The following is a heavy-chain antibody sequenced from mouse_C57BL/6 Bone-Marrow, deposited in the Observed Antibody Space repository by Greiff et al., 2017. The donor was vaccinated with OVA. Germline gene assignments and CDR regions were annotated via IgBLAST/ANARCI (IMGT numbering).Heavy chain of an antibody. D-gene: IGHD2-12*01. Sequence: EVHLVESGGGLVKPGGSLKLSCAASGFTFSDYGMHWVRQAPEKGLEWVAYISSGSSTIYYADTVKGRFTISRDNAKNTLFLQMTSLRSEDTAMYYCVRAYSEYAYYVMGYWGQGTPETVSP. CDR3: VRAYSEYAYYVMGY. V-gene: IGHV5-17*01. CDR1: GFTFSDYG. CDR2: ISSGSSTI. J-gene: IGHJ4*01.